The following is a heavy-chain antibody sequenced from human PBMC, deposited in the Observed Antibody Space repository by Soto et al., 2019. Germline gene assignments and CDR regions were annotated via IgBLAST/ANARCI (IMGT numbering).Heavy chain of an antibody. CDR3: ARGVSAGVDY. CDR2: IHPGDSDT. D-gene: IGHD1-26*01. CDR1: GYSFTNYW. J-gene: IGHJ4*02. V-gene: IGHV5-51*01. Sequence: GESLKISCKGSGYSFTNYWIAWVRQMPGKGLEWMGIIHPGDSDTRYSPSFQGQVTLSVDKSISTAYPQWSSLKASDTAFYYCARGVSAGVDYWGQGTLVTVSS.